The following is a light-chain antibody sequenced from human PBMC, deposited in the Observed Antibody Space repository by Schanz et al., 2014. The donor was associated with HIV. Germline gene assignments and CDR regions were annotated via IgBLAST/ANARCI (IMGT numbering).Light chain of an antibody. CDR3: ASWDDSLKVVL. CDR2: SNN. CDR1: SSNIGRNT. Sequence: QSVLAQPPSASGTPGQRVTISCSGSSSNIGRNTVTWYQQLPGTAPKLLIYSNNQRPSGVPARFSGSKSGTSASLAISVLQSEDDADYFCASWDDSLKVVLFGGGTKLTVL. J-gene: IGLJ3*02. V-gene: IGLV1-44*01.